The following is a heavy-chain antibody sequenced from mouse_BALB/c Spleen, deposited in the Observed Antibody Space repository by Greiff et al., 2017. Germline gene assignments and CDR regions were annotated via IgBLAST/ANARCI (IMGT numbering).Heavy chain of an antibody. CDR1: GYTFTSYW. D-gene: IGHD2-3*01. CDR2: INPSTGYT. J-gene: IGHJ4*01. CDR3: ARRGYDSYYAMDY. Sequence: QVQLKQSGAELAKPGASVKMSCKASGYTFTSYWMHWVKQRPGQGLEWIGYINPSTGYTEYNQKFKDKATLTADKSSSTAYMQLSSLTSEDSAVYYCARRGYDSYYAMDYWGQGTSVTVSS. V-gene: IGHV1-7*01.